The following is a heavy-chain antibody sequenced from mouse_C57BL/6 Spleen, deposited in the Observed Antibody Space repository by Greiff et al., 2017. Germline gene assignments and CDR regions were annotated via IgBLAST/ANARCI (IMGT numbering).Heavy chain of an antibody. V-gene: IGHV1-55*01. CDR1: GYTFTSYW. CDR3: ANYYGSHLYAMDY. D-gene: IGHD1-1*01. J-gene: IGHJ4*01. CDR2: IYPGSGST. Sequence: QVQLQQPGAELVKPGASVKMSCKASGYTFTSYWITWVKQRPGQGLEWIGDIYPGSGSTNYNEKFKSKATLTVDTSSSTAYMQLSSLTSEDSAVYYCANYYGSHLYAMDYWGQGTSVTVSS.